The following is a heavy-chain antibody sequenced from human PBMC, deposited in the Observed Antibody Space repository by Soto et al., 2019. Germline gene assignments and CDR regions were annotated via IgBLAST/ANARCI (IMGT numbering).Heavy chain of an antibody. J-gene: IGHJ4*02. CDR2: LSDSGGSI. V-gene: IGHV3-23*01. D-gene: IGHD6-13*01. CDR3: AKVSSSWYAGFFDL. CDR1: GFTFSRHA. Sequence: EVQLLESGEGLVQPGGSLRLSCTASGFTFSRHAMTWVRQAPGKGLEWVSGLSDSGGSIYYADSVKGRFTISRDNSMNTLYLQMNTLRAEDTAIYYCAKVSSSWYAGFFDLWGQGTLVTVSS.